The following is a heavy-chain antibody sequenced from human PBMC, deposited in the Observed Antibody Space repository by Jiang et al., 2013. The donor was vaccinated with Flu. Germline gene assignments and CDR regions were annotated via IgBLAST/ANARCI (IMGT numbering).Heavy chain of an antibody. Sequence: VQLVESGGGLVQPGGSVRLSCAGAGFVLIDYYMDWVRQAPGKGLEWVGRIRNKANSYTTEYAASVRGRFTISRDDSKKSLYLQMNSLKNEDTAVYYCVRVAGGAAPGLTFDYWGQGILVTVSS. J-gene: IGHJ4*02. V-gene: IGHV3-72*01. CDR2: IRNKANSYTT. D-gene: IGHD6-19*01. CDR3: VRVAGGAAPGLTFDY. CDR1: GFVLIDYY.